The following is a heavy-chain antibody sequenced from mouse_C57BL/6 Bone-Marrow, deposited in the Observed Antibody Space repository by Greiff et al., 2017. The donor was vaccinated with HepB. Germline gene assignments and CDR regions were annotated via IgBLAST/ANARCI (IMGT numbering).Heavy chain of an antibody. CDR2: INPNNGGT. D-gene: IGHD2-3*01. J-gene: IGHJ1*03. Sequence: EVKLQQSGPELVKPGASVKISCKASGYTFTDYYMNWVKQSHGKSLEWIGDINPNNGGTSYNQKFKGKATLTVDKSSSTAYMELRSLTSEDSAVYYCARSDGWYFDVWGTGTTVTVSS. V-gene: IGHV1-26*01. CDR1: GYTFTDYY. CDR3: ARSDGWYFDV.